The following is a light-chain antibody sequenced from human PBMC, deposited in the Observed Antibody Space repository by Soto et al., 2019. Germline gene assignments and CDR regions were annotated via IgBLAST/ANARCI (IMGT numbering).Light chain of an antibody. J-gene: IGKJ1*01. CDR1: RSIGTY. CDR2: AAS. CDR3: PQSYYSPWT. V-gene: IGKV1-39*01. Sequence: DTQMTQSPSSLSASVGDRVTITCRASRSIGTYLNWYQRTPGKAPKTLIYAASTLQRGVPSRFRGSGSGTDFSLNITTVQPEDFAIYFCPQSYYSPWTFGQGTKVDIK.